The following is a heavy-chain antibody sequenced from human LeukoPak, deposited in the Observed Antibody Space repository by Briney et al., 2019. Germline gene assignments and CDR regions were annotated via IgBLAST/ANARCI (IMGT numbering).Heavy chain of an antibody. Sequence: GGSLRLSCAASGFTFSSYSMNWVRQAPGKGLEWVSGINWNGGSTGYADSVKGRFTISRDNAKNSLYLQMNSLRAEDTALYYCARAAGTGYYYYMDVWGKGTTVTVSS. J-gene: IGHJ6*03. CDR2: INWNGGST. CDR1: GFTFSSYS. D-gene: IGHD1-1*01. CDR3: ARAAGTGYYYYMDV. V-gene: IGHV3-20*04.